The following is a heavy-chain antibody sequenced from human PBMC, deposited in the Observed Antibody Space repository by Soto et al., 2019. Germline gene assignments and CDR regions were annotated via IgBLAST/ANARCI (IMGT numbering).Heavy chain of an antibody. Sequence: PGGSLRLSCAASGFTFNDYWMNWVRQAPGKGLEWVANIKQDGSDKNYVDSVKGRFTISRDNTKNSLSLQMDSLRVEDTAVYYCARSQADTGYRPGASWGRGTQVTVSS. CDR1: GFTFNDYW. V-gene: IGHV3-7*01. CDR2: IKQDGSDK. D-gene: IGHD6-19*01. J-gene: IGHJ5*01. CDR3: ARSQADTGYRPGAS.